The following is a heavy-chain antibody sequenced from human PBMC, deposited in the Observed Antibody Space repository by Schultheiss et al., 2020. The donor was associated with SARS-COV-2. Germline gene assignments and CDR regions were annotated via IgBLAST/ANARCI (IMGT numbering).Heavy chain of an antibody. CDR2: ISGSGIT. CDR3: ARDGIAARAGMDV. J-gene: IGHJ6*02. Sequence: GGSLRLSCAASGFTFSSYAMGWVRQAPGKGLEWVSSISGSGITNYADSVQGRFTISSDNFKNTLYLQMNSLRAEDTAVYYCARDGIAARAGMDVWGQGTTVTVSS. D-gene: IGHD6-25*01. CDR1: GFTFSSYA. V-gene: IGHV3-23*01.